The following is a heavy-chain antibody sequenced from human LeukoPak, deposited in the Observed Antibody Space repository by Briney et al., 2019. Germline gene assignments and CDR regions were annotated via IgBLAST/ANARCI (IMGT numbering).Heavy chain of an antibody. CDR2: MNPNSGNT. CDR3: ARGARSYYYGSGSYTTYYYYYMDV. Sequence: GASVKVSFKASGGTFSSYAISWVRQAPGQGLEWMGWMNPNSGNTGYAQKFQGRVTLTRNTSISTAYMELSSLRSEDTAVYYCARGARSYYYGSGSYTTYYYYYMDVWGKGTTVTISS. V-gene: IGHV1-8*03. D-gene: IGHD3-10*01. J-gene: IGHJ6*03. CDR1: GGTFSSYA.